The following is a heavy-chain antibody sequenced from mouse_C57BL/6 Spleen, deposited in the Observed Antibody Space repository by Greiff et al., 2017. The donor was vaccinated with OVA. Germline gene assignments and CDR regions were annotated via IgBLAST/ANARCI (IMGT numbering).Heavy chain of an antibody. CDR3: TGIITTVVATSGAMDY. V-gene: IGHV6-3*01. J-gene: IGHJ4*01. D-gene: IGHD1-1*01. Sequence: EVKLEESGGGLVQPGGSMKLSCVASGFTFSNYWMNWVRQSPEKGLEWVAQIRLKSDNYATHYAESVQGRFTISRDDSKSSVYLQMNNLRAEDTGIYYCTGIITTVVATSGAMDYWGQGTSVTVSS. CDR1: GFTFSNYW. CDR2: IRLKSDNYAT.